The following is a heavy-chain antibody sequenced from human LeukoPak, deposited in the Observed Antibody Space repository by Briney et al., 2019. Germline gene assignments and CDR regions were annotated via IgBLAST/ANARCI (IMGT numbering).Heavy chain of an antibody. CDR3: ARDFGGYSYGDY. V-gene: IGHV1-69*06. CDR1: GGTFSIYA. Sequence: SVKVSCKASGGTFSIYAISWVRQAPGQGLEGMGGIIPIFGTANYAQKFQGRVTITADKSTSTAYMELSSLRSEDTAVYYCARDFGGYSYGDYWGQGTLVTVSS. J-gene: IGHJ4*02. D-gene: IGHD5-18*01. CDR2: IIPIFGTA.